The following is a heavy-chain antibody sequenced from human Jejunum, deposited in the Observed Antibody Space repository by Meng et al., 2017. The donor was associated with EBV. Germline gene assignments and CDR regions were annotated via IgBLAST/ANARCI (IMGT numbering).Heavy chain of an antibody. D-gene: IGHD5-12*01. J-gene: IGHJ4*02. CDR1: GGSVNSGNVY. CDR3: AGLRYSGYDRAFDY. CDR2: IYYSGST. Sequence: QLQLPASGPGLVNPSETLSLPCTVSGGSVNSGNVYWSWIRQPPGKGLEWIGYIYYSGSTNYIPSLKSRVTISLDTSKNQFSLKLSSVTAADTAVYYRAGLRYSGYDRAFDYWGQGALVTVSS. V-gene: IGHV4-61*01.